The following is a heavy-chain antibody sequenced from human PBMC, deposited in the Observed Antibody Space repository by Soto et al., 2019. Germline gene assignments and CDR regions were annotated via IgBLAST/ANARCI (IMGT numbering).Heavy chain of an antibody. CDR1: GYTFTSYA. Sequence: ASVKVSCKASGYTFTSYAMHWVRQAPGQRLEWMGWINAGNGNTKYSQKFQGRVTITRDTSASTAYMELSSLRSEDTAVYYCASAYCISSSCPPYYGRDVWGQGTTVTVSS. CDR3: ASAYCISSSCPPYYGRDV. J-gene: IGHJ6*02. V-gene: IGHV1-3*01. D-gene: IGHD2-2*01. CDR2: INAGNGNT.